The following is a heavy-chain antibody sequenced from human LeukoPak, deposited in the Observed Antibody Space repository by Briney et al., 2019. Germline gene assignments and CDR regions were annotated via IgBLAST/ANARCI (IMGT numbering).Heavy chain of an antibody. D-gene: IGHD6-6*01. CDR3: ARMISSSSSLDF. J-gene: IGHJ4*02. CDR2: IDWDDVK. CDR1: GFSLSTSGMC. V-gene: IGHV2-70*11. Sequence: SPTLVKATQTLTLTCTFSGFSLSTSGMCVSWRRQPPGKALEWLARIDWDDVKYYNTSLKTRLTISKDTSKNQVVLTMTNMDPVDTATYYCARMISSSSSLDFWGQGTLVTVSS.